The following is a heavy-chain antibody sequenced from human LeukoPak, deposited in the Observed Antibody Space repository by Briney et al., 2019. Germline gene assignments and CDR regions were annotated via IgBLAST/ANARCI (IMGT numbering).Heavy chain of an antibody. J-gene: IGHJ4*02. V-gene: IGHV4-59*01. D-gene: IGHD4-17*01. CDR2: VHYSGTA. CDR1: DGSITNYD. CDR3: ARGYGDFRVEGRYFHS. Sequence: SETLPLTCTVSDGSITNYDWSWVRQPPGKGLEFIGHVHYSGTANYNPSLRSRVTISIETSKKHFFLKLKSVSAADTAVYYCARGYGDFRVEGRYFHSWGQGTLVTVSS.